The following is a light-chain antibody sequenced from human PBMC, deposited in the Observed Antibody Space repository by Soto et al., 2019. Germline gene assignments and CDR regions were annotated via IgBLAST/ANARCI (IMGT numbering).Light chain of an antibody. CDR1: QSLLHSNGFNY. CDR2: MAS. Sequence: EIVVTQSPLSLPVILGESASISCRSSQSLLHSNGFNYLDWYLQRPGQSPQLLIYMASSRASGVPDRFSGSGSGTDFTLTITSVEADDVGVYYCMQAVQTPWSFGQGIKVEIK. J-gene: IGKJ1*01. CDR3: MQAVQTPWS. V-gene: IGKV2-28*01.